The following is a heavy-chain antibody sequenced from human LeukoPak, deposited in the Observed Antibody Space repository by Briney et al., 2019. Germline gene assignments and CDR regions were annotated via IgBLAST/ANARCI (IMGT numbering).Heavy chain of an antibody. CDR1: GFSFSSYS. J-gene: IGHJ4*02. CDR2: ISSGTGSYI. V-gene: IGHV3-21*01. CDR3: ARCSGVFGSSGY. Sequence: GGSLRLSCVASGFSFSSYSMNWVRQAPGKGLEWVSTISSGTGSYIYYADSVRGRFNISRDNAKNSLYLQMNSLRAEVTAVYYCARCSGVFGSSGYWGQGTLVTVSS. D-gene: IGHD6-6*01.